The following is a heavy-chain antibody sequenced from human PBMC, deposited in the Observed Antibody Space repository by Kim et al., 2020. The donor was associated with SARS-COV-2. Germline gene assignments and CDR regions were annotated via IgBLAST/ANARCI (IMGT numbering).Heavy chain of an antibody. CDR3: ARGGSGSYPSHYYYYGMDV. CDR2: INTNTGNP. V-gene: IGHV7-4-1*02. D-gene: IGHD3-10*01. J-gene: IGHJ6*02. CDR1: GYTFTSYA. Sequence: ASVKVSCKASGYTFTSYAMNWVRKAPGQGLEWMGWINTNTGNPTYAQGFTGRFVFSLDTSVSTAYLQISSLKAEDTAVYYCARGGSGSYPSHYYYYGMDVWGQGTTVTVSS.